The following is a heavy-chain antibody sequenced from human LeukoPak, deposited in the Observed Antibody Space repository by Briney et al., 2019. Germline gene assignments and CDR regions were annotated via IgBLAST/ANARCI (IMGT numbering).Heavy chain of an antibody. Sequence: GASVKVSCKPSRDTFTNYFVHWVRQAPGQGPEWMGLIHTTCGSTTYAQKFQGRFTMTENTSTSTVYMELRSLRPEDTAVYYCARGDVHYYYALDVWGQGTTVAVSS. CDR2: IHTTCGST. V-gene: IGHV1-46*01. J-gene: IGHJ6*02. CDR1: RDTFTNYF. D-gene: IGHD5-24*01. CDR3: ARGDVHYYYALDV.